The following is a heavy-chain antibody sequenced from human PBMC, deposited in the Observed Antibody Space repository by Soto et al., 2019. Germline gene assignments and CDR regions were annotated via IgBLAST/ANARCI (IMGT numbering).Heavy chain of an antibody. V-gene: IGHV1-69*12. D-gene: IGHD3-10*01. CDR3: ARDRDRRQLVGHYNYVMDV. CDR2: IMPIFRTP. Sequence: QVQLEQCGAEVKKPGSSVKVSCKASGGTFSNSAISWVRQAPGQGLEWMGGIMPIFRTPDYAQKFQGRVNITADESTITAYMELTGSRSPDPALYYCARDRDRRQLVGHYNYVMDVWGQGTTVTVSS. J-gene: IGHJ6*02. CDR1: GGTFSNSA.